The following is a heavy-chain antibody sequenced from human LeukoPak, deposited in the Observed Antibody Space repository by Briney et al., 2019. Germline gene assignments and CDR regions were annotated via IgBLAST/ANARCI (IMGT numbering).Heavy chain of an antibody. J-gene: IGHJ4*02. CDR3: ARDVGGGDTFDY. CDR2: ISSSGSTI. CDR1: GFTFSSYG. D-gene: IGHD2-21*02. Sequence: PGGSLRLSYAASGFTFSSYGMSWVRQAPGKGLEWVSYISSSGSTIYYADSVKGRFTISRDNSRNTLFLQMNSLRAEDTAVYFCARDVGGGDTFDYWGQGTLVTVSS. V-gene: IGHV3-48*01.